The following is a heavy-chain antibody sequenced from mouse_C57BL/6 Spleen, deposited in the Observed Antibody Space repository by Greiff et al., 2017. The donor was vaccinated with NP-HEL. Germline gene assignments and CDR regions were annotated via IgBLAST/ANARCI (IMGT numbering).Heavy chain of an antibody. CDR2: IHPNSGST. CDR3: ARGKVTTWVFGC. D-gene: IGHD2-2*01. V-gene: IGHV1-64*01. CDR1: GYTFTSYW. Sequence: QVQLQQPGAELVKPGASVKLSCKASGYTFTSYWMHWVKQRPGQGLEWIGMIHPNSGSTNYNEKFKSKATLTVAKSSSTAYMQLSSLTSEDAAVYDCARGKVTTWVFGCWGQGTTLTVSS. J-gene: IGHJ2*01.